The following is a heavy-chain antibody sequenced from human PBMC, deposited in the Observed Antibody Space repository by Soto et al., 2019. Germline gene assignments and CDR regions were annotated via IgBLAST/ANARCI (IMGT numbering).Heavy chain of an antibody. CDR3: GRQAYASGWIDH. Sequence: SETLSLTCTVSGDSISGNSYYWGWIRQPPERGLEWIGSIYSSGNTYYNPSLKSRVTISVDTSKNQFSLKLTSVTGADAAVYYCGRQAYASGWIDHWGQGTLVTVYS. J-gene: IGHJ4*02. V-gene: IGHV4-39*01. D-gene: IGHD6-19*01. CDR1: GDSISGNSYY. CDR2: IYSSGNT.